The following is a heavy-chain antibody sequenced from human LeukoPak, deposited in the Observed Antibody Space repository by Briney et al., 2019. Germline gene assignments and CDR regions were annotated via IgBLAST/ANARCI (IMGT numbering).Heavy chain of an antibody. CDR2: ISWNSGSI. CDR3: AKDPYYGSGSYHRGHAFDI. D-gene: IGHD3-10*01. CDR1: GFTFDDYA. Sequence: PGGSLRLSCAASGFTFDDYAMHWVRQAPGKGLEWVSGISWNSGSIGYADSVKGRFTISRDNAKNSLYLQMNSLRAEDTALYYCAKDPYYGSGSYHRGHAFDIWGQGTMVTVSS. V-gene: IGHV3-9*01. J-gene: IGHJ3*02.